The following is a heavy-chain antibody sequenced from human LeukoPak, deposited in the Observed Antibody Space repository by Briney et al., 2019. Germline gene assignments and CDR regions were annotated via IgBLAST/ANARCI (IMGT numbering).Heavy chain of an antibody. CDR2: ISGSGGST. Sequence: GGSLRLSCAASGFTFSSYAMSWVRQAPGKGLGWVSAISGSGGSTYYADSVKGRFTISRDNSKNTLYLQMNSLRAEDTAVYYCAKDLRAVAGTALGYWGQGTLVTVSS. J-gene: IGHJ4*02. D-gene: IGHD6-19*01. V-gene: IGHV3-23*01. CDR3: AKDLRAVAGTALGY. CDR1: GFTFSSYA.